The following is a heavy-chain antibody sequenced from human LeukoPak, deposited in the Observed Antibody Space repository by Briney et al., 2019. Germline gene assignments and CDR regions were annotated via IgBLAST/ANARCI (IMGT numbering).Heavy chain of an antibody. J-gene: IGHJ6*03. CDR1: GYTFTGYY. CDR2: INPNSGGT. D-gene: IGHD1-26*01. CDR3: ARDVKFPSGSYTPHYYYYMDV. Sequence: ASVKVSCKASGYTFTGYYMHRVRQAPGQGVEWMAWINPNSGGTNYAQKFQGRVTMTRDTSISTAYMELSRLRSDDTAVYYRARDVKFPSGSYTPHYYYYMDVWGKGTTVTISS. V-gene: IGHV1-2*02.